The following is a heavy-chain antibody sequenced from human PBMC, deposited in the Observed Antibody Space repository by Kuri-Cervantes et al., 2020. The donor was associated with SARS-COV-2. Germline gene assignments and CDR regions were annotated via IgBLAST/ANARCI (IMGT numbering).Heavy chain of an antibody. Sequence: ESLKISCTVSGGSISSSSYYWGWIRQPPGKGLEWIGSIYYSGSTYYNPSLKSRVTISVDTSKNQFSLKLSSVTAADTAVYYCARGFEPYYYGMDVWGQGTTVTVSS. CDR1: GGSISSSSYY. J-gene: IGHJ6*02. CDR2: IYYSGST. CDR3: ARGFEPYYYGMDV. V-gene: IGHV4-39*01.